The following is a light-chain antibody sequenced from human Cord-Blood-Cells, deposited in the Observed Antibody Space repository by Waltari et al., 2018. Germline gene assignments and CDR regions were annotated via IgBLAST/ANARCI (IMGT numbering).Light chain of an antibody. V-gene: IGLV2-14*01. Sequence: QSALTPPASVSGSPGQSITISCTGTSSDVGGNYYVSLYHQHPGKAPNLMIYDVSNRPSGVSNRFSGSKSGNTASLTISGLQAEDEADYYCSSYTSSSTLTVFGGGTKLTVL. J-gene: IGLJ3*02. CDR3: SSYTSSSTLTV. CDR1: SSDVGGNYY. CDR2: DVS.